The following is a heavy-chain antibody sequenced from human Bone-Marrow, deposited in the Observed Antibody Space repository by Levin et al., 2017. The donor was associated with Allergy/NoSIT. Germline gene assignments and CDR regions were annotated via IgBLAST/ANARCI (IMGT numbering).Heavy chain of an antibody. CDR2: IYWDDDK. J-gene: IGHJ4*02. V-gene: IGHV2-5*02. D-gene: IGHD3-10*01. CDR3: AHRGGSFGGSHYFDF. Sequence: SGPTLVKPTETLTLTCTFTGFSLTTRGAGMAWIRQPPGKALEWLALIYWDDDKRYSPSLKSRLTVTKDTSADQVVLTVTNMDPAVTATSFCAHRGGSFGGSHYFDFWGQGALVTVAS. CDR1: GFSLTTRGAG.